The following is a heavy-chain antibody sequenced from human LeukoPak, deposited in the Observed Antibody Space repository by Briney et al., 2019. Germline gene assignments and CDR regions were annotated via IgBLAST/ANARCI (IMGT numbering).Heavy chain of an antibody. V-gene: IGHV3-21*01. CDR3: ARLPGIAVAGTGPYFDY. CDR1: GFTFSSYS. D-gene: IGHD6-19*01. CDR2: ISSSSSYI. Sequence: GSLRLSCAASGFTFSSYSMNWVRQAPGKGLEWASSISSSSSYIYYADSVKGRFTISRDNAKNSLYLQMNSLRAEDTAVCYCARLPGIAVAGTGPYFDYWGQGTLVTVSS. J-gene: IGHJ4*02.